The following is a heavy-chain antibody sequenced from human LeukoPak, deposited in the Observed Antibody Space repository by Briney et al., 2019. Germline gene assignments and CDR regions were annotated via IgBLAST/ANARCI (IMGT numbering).Heavy chain of an antibody. J-gene: IGHJ5*02. CDR1: GGSISSYY. D-gene: IGHD2-2*02. Sequence: SETLSLTCTVSGGSISSYYWSWIRQPPGKGLEWIGYIYYSGSTNYNPSLKSRVTISVDTSKNQFSLKLSSVTAADTAVYYYARDDRYCSSTSCYNQFDPWGQGTLVTVSS. V-gene: IGHV4-59*01. CDR3: ARDDRYCSSTSCYNQFDP. CDR2: IYYSGST.